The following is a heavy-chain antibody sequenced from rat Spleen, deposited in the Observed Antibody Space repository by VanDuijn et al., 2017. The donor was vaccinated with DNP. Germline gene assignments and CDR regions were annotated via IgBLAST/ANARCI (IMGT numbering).Heavy chain of an antibody. CDR1: GFTFSNYD. Sequence: EVQLVESGGGLVQPGRSLKLSCAASGFTFSNYDMAWVRQAPTKGLEWVASISTSGGSTYYRDSVKGRFTVSRDNAKSTLYLQMDSLRSEDTATYHCATYSANIRGPIHWGQGVMVTVSS. D-gene: IGHD1-11*01. V-gene: IGHV5-25*01. CDR3: ATYSANIRGPIH. CDR2: ISTSGGST. J-gene: IGHJ2*01.